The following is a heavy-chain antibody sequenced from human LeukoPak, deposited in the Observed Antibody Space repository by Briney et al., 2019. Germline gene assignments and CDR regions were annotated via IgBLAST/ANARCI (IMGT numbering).Heavy chain of an antibody. J-gene: IGHJ5*02. CDR2: IYTSGST. Sequence: SQTLSLTCTVSGGSISSGSYYWSWIRQPARKGLEWIGRIYTSGSTNYNPSLKSRVTISVDTSKNQFSLKLSSVTAADTAVYYCARDWADCSGGSCYHNWFDPWGQGTLVTVSS. V-gene: IGHV4-61*02. CDR1: GGSISSGSYY. D-gene: IGHD2-15*01. CDR3: ARDWADCSGGSCYHNWFDP.